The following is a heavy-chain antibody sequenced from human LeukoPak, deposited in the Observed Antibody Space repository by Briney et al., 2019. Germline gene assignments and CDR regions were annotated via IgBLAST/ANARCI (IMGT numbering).Heavy chain of an antibody. CDR1: GGTFSSYA. J-gene: IGHJ6*03. CDR2: IIPIFGTA. V-gene: IGHV1-69*01. D-gene: IGHD5-18*01. CDR3: ARAGIQLWFQPYYMDV. Sequence: SVKVSCKASGGTFSSYAISWVRQAPGQGLEWMGGIIPIFGTANYAQKFQGRVTITADESTSTAYMELSSLRFEDTAVYYCARAGIQLWFQPYYMDVWGKGTTVTVSS.